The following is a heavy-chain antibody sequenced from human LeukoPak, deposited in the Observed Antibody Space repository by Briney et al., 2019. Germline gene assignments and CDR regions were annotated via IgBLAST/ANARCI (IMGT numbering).Heavy chain of an antibody. V-gene: IGHV3-48*01. CDR1: GFTFSSYS. CDR2: ISSSSSTV. D-gene: IGHD3-10*01. CDR3: ARDRDDYDY. Sequence: SGGSLRLSCAASGFTFSSYSMNWVRQAPGKGLEWVSYISSSSSTVYYADSVKGRFTISRDNAKNSLYLQMNSLRAEDTALYYCARDRDDYDYWGQGTLVTVSS. J-gene: IGHJ4*02.